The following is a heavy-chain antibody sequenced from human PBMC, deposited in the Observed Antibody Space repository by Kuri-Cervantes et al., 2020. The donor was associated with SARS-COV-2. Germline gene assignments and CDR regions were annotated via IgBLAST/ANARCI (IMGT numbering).Heavy chain of an antibody. J-gene: IGHJ4*02. CDR1: GFTFSSYW. Sequence: GGSLRLSCAASGFTFSSYWMNWVRQAPGKGLKWVASIKQDGSGQYYVDSVKGRFTISRDNAKNSLYLQMNSLRAEDTALYYCARITLYGDYFDYWGQGTLVTVSS. CDR3: ARITLYGDYFDY. V-gene: IGHV3-7*05. D-gene: IGHD4-17*01. CDR2: IKQDGSGQ.